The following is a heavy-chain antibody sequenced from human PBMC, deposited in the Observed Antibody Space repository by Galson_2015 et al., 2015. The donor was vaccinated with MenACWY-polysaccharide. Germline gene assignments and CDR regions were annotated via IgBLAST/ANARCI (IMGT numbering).Heavy chain of an antibody. J-gene: IGHJ5*02. CDR3: ARGGKYYYGSSGYLNWFDP. V-gene: IGHV1-8*01. D-gene: IGHD3-22*01. Sequence: SVKVSCKASGCSFSSYDINWVRQTTGQGLEWMGWMNPNSGNTGYAQKFQGRVTMTRNTSISIVYMELSSLRSEDTAVYYCARGGKYYYGSSGYLNWFDPWGQGTLVTVSS. CDR1: GCSFSSYD. CDR2: MNPNSGNT.